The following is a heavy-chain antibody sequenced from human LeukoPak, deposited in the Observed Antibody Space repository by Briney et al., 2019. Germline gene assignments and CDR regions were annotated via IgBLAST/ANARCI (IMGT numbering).Heavy chain of an antibody. CDR1: GGTFSSYA. CDR3: ARDARGAAAADDAFDI. Sequence: SVKVSCKASGGTFSSYAISWVRQAPGQGLEWMGGIIPIFGTANYAQKFQGRVTITADESTSTAYKELSSLRSEDTAVYYCARDARGAAAADDAFDIWGQGTMVTVSS. V-gene: IGHV1-69*13. J-gene: IGHJ3*02. CDR2: IIPIFGTA. D-gene: IGHD6-13*01.